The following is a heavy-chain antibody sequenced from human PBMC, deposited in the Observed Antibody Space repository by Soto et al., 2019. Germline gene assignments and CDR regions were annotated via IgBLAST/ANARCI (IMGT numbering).Heavy chain of an antibody. J-gene: IGHJ4*02. CDR3: VRSAGSKFGGLIGPFDY. V-gene: IGHV1-3*01. Sequence: EASVKVSCKASGFTFTKNAIHWVRQAPGQRLEWVGWINAANGNTKYSQKFQGRVTIIRDTSASTAQMELTSLRPEDTAVYYCVRSAGSKFGGLIGPFDYWGQGNLVTVSS. D-gene: IGHD3-16*02. CDR2: INAANGNT. CDR1: GFTFTKNA.